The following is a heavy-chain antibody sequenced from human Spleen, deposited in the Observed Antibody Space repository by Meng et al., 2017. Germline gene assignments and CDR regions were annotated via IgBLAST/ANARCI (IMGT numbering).Heavy chain of an antibody. CDR1: GASISSYY. D-gene: IGHD2-21*02. J-gene: IGHJ5*02. V-gene: IGHV4-59*01. CDR3: ARVGLPSAWLDP. Sequence: SETLSLTCTVSGASISSYYWSWLRQPPGRGLEWLGYISYTGTTNYNPSLKSRVTISSDTSKNQVSLRLSSVTAADTAVYYCARVGLPSAWLDPWGQGTLVTVSS. CDR2: ISYTGTT.